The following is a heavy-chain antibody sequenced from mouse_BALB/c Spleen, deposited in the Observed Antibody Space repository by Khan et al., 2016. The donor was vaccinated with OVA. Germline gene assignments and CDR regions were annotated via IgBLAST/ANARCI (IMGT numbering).Heavy chain of an antibody. V-gene: IGHV1S137*01. CDR2: ISTYYGDA. CDR3: TSGGGGNRFAY. J-gene: IGHJ3*01. CDR1: GYTFTDFT. Sequence: VQLQESGAELVRPGVSVKISCKGSGYTFTDFTLHWMKQSHTKSLEWIGVISTYYGDATYNQKFKGKATMTVDKASSTAYLELARLTSEDSAIYCGTSGGGGNRFAYWGQGTLVTVSA.